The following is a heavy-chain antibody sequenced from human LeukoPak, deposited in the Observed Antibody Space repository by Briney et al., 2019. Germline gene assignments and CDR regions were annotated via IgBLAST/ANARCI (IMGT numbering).Heavy chain of an antibody. CDR2: ISYDGSNK. CDR3: AKDHVRDGYNYFDY. Sequence: GRSLRLSCAASGFTFSSYGMHWVRQAPGKGLEWVAVISYDGSNKYYADSVKGRFTISRDNSKNTLYLQMNSLRAEDTAVYYCAKDHVRDGYNYFDYWGQGTLVTVSS. CDR1: GFTFSSYG. V-gene: IGHV3-30*18. D-gene: IGHD5-24*01. J-gene: IGHJ4*02.